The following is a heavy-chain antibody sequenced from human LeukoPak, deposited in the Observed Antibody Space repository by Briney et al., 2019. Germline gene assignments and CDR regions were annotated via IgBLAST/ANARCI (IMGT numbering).Heavy chain of an antibody. CDR3: AKDLFNYYDSSAAFDY. D-gene: IGHD3-22*01. J-gene: IGHJ4*02. Sequence: GGSLRLSCEASGFTFSSYGMHWVRQAPGKGLEWVAVISYDGSNKYYADSVKGRFTISRDNSKNTLYLQMNSLRAEDTAVYYCAKDLFNYYDSSAAFDYWGQGTLVTVSS. V-gene: IGHV3-30*18. CDR1: GFTFSSYG. CDR2: ISYDGSNK.